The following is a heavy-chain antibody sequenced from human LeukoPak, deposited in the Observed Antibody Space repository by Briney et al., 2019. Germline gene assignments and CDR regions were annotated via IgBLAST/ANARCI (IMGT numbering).Heavy chain of an antibody. Sequence: SVPTLVKPTQTFTLTCTFSGLSLSTSGVGVGWIRQPPGKALEWLALIFLDGDKRYNTPLKSRLTITKDTSKNQLVLTMTNMDPVDTATYYCAHRRDNWNLDWFDPWGQGTLVTVSS. D-gene: IGHD1-20*01. CDR2: IFLDGDK. CDR1: GLSLSTSGVG. J-gene: IGHJ5*02. V-gene: IGHV2-5*02. CDR3: AHRRDNWNLDWFDP.